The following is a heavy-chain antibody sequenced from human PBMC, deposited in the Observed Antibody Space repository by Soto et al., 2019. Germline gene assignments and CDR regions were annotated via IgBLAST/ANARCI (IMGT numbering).Heavy chain of an antibody. CDR2: IYYSGST. V-gene: IGHV4-59*01. CDR1: GGSISTYY. J-gene: IGHJ4*02. Sequence: LSLTCTVSGGSISTYYWSWIRQPPGKGLEWIGYIYYSGSTNYNPSLKSRVTISEDASKNQFSLKLSSVTAADTAVYYCARGKCPFTVDYWGQGTLVTVSS. CDR3: ARGKCPFTVDY. D-gene: IGHD2-8*02.